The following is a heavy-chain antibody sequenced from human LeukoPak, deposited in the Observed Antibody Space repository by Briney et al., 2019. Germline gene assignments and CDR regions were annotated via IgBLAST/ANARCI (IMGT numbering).Heavy chain of an antibody. CDR1: GGSISTYY. CDR2: IYTSGST. CDR3: ARKRLGELSPFDY. V-gene: IGHV4-4*07. J-gene: IGHJ4*02. D-gene: IGHD3-16*02. Sequence: SETLSLTCTVSGGSISTYYWSWIRQPAGKGLEWIGHIYTSGSTNYNPSLKSRVTMSVDTSKNQFSLKLSSVTAAGTAVYYCARKRLGELSPFDYWGQGTLVTVSS.